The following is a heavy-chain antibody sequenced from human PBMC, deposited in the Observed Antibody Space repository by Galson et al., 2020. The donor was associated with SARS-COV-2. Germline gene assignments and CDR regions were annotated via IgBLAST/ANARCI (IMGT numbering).Heavy chain of an antibody. D-gene: IGHD2-2*01. CDR2: IIPIFGTA. CDR1: GGTFSSYA. J-gene: IGHJ4*02. Sequence: SVKVSCKASGGTFSSYAISWVRQAPGQGLEWMGGIIPIFGTANYAQKFQGRVTITADESTSTAYMELSSLRSEDTAVHYCARDCSSTSCYGYYWGQGTLVTVSS. V-gene: IGHV1-69*13. CDR3: ARDCSSTSCYGYY.